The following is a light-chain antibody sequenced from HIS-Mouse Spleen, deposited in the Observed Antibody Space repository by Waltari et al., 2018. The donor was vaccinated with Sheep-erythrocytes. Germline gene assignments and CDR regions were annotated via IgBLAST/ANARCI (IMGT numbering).Light chain of an antibody. CDR1: SSDVGGSNH. CDR3: SSYTSSSTWV. CDR2: EVS. J-gene: IGLJ3*02. Sequence: QSALTQPASVSGSPGQSITISCTGTSSDVGGSNHVSWYQQHPGKAPKLMIYEVSNRPSGVSNRFSGSKSGNTASLTISGLQAEDEADYYCSSYTSSSTWVFGGGTK. V-gene: IGLV2-14*01.